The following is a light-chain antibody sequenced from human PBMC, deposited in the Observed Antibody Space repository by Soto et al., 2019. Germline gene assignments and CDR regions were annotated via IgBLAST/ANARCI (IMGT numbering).Light chain of an antibody. J-gene: IGKJ1*01. V-gene: IGKV1-27*01. CDR1: QGISNY. CDR2: AAS. Sequence: DIEMTQSPSSLSASVGDRVTITCRASQGISNYLAWYQQRPGKVPKLLIYAASTLQSGVPSRFSGSGSGTDFTLTISSLQPEDVATYYCQKYDNSPWTFGQGTEVEIK. CDR3: QKYDNSPWT.